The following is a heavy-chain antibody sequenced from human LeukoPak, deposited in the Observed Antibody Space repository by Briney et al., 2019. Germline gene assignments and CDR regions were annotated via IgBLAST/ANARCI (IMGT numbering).Heavy chain of an antibody. Sequence: GGSLRLSCAASGFTFSSYAMHWVRQAPGKGLEYVSAISSNGGSTYYANSVKGRFTISRDNSKNTLYLQMNSLRAEDTAVYYCAKDGGYYDSSGYYPWYFDYWGQGTLVTVSS. CDR2: ISSNGGST. D-gene: IGHD3-22*01. V-gene: IGHV3-64*01. CDR3: AKDGGYYDSSGYYPWYFDY. CDR1: GFTFSSYA. J-gene: IGHJ4*02.